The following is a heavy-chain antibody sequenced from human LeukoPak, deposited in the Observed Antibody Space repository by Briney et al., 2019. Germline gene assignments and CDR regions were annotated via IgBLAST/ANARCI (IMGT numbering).Heavy chain of an antibody. CDR2: ISGSGFGT. J-gene: IGHJ3*02. CDR1: GFTFSSYA. V-gene: IGHV3-23*01. Sequence: PGGSLRLSCAASGFTFSSYAMSWVRQAPGKGLEWDSGISGSGFGTFYADSVKGRFTISRDNSMNTMYMQMKSLRAEDTAVYYCAKDLGKQWLEAFAIWGQGTMVTVSS. CDR3: AKDLGKQWLEAFAI. D-gene: IGHD6-19*01.